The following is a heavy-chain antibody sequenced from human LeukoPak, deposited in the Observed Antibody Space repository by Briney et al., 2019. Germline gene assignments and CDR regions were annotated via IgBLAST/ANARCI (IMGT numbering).Heavy chain of an antibody. J-gene: IGHJ6*03. CDR2: IYNSGST. CDR1: SGSISSYY. CDR3: ARGHSIEPYYYYYYMDV. D-gene: IGHD4-11*01. Sequence: PSETLSLTCTVSSGSISSYYWSWIRQPAGKGLEWIGRIYNSGSTTYNPSLKSRVTMSVDTSKNQFSLKLRSVTAADTAVYYCARGHSIEPYYYYYYMDVWGKGTTVTVSS. V-gene: IGHV4-4*07.